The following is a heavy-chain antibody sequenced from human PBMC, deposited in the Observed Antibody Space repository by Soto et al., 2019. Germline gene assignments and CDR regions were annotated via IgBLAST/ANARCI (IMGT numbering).Heavy chain of an antibody. CDR1: GGSISSYY. Sequence: SETLSLTCTVSGGSISSYYWSWIRQPPGKGLEWIGYIYYSGSTNYNPSLKSRVTISVDTSKNQFSLKLSSVTAADTAVYYCARLSRGSCWYNSYYYYMDVWGKGTAVTVSS. CDR3: ARLSRGSCWYNSYYYYMDV. V-gene: IGHV4-59*08. CDR2: IYYSGST. J-gene: IGHJ6*03. D-gene: IGHD6-13*01.